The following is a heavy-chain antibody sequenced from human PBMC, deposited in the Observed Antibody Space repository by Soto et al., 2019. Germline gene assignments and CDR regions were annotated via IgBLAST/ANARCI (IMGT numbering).Heavy chain of an antibody. Sequence: ASVKVSCKASGYTFTSYAMHWVRQAPGQRLEWMGWINAGNGNTKYSQKFQGRVTITRDTSASTAYMELSSLRSEDTAVYYCARDRVTTALSYYYYMDVWGKGTTVTVSS. CDR2: INAGNGNT. CDR1: GYTFTSYA. V-gene: IGHV1-3*01. J-gene: IGHJ6*03. D-gene: IGHD4-4*01. CDR3: ARDRVTTALSYYYYMDV.